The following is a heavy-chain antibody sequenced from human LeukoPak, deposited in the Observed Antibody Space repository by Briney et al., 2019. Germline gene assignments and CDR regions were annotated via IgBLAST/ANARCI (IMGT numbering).Heavy chain of an antibody. CDR1: GGTFSSYA. CDR3: ARDYYGSGSHLSPYYYGMDV. J-gene: IGHJ6*02. V-gene: IGHV1-69*13. D-gene: IGHD3-10*01. CDR2: IIPIFGTA. Sequence: SVKVSCKASGGTFSSYAISWVRQAPGQGLEWMGGIIPIFGTANYAQKFQGRVTITADESTSTAYMELSSLRSEDTAVYYCARDYYGSGSHLSPYYYGMDVWGQGTTVTVSS.